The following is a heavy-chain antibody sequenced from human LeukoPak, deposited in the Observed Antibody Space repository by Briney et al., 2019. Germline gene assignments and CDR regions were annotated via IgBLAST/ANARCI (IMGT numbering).Heavy chain of an antibody. CDR1: GFTFSSYA. CDR3: AKDWSAVAGTGGNY. D-gene: IGHD6-19*01. Sequence: GGSLRLSCAASGFTFSSYAMSWVRQAPGKGLEWVSAISGSGGSTYYADSVKGRFTISRDNSKNTLYLQMNSLRAEDTAVCYCAKDWSAVAGTGGNYWGQGTLVTVSS. CDR2: ISGSGGST. J-gene: IGHJ4*02. V-gene: IGHV3-23*01.